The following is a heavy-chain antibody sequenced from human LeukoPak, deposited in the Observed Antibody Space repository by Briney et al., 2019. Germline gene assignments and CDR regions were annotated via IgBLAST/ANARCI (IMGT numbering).Heavy chain of an antibody. V-gene: IGHV3-74*01. D-gene: IGHD4-23*01. J-gene: IGHJ4*02. CDR3: VRGNDYGGPHY. Sequence: GGSLRLSCAASGFTFSSYWMHWVRQAPGKGLVWVSRIDRDGSRINYADSVKGRFTISRDNGKNTLFLQMNSPRAEDAAVYYCVRGNDYGGPHYWGQGTLVTVSS. CDR2: IDRDGSRI. CDR1: GFTFSSYW.